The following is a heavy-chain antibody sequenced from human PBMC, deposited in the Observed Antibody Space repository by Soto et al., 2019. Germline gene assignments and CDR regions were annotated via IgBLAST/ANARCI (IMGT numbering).Heavy chain of an antibody. CDR2: IYYSGST. CDR3: AREMGGYSYGDAFDI. D-gene: IGHD5-18*01. V-gene: IGHV4-59*01. J-gene: IGHJ3*02. CDR1: GGSISSYY. Sequence: SETLSLTCTVSGGSISSYYWSWIRQPPGKGLEWIGNIYYSGSTNYNPSLKSRVTISVDTSKNQFSLKLSSVTAADTAVYYCAREMGGYSYGDAFDIWGQGTMVTVSS.